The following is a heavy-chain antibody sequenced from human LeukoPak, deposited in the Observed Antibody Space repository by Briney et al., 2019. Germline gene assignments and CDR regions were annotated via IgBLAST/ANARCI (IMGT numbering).Heavy chain of an antibody. D-gene: IGHD3/OR15-3a*01. CDR3: ARAFGLTDY. Sequence: GGSLRLSCAASGFTFSSYSMSWVGQAPGKGLEWVSGISGSGGSTYYADSVKGRFTISRDNSKNTLYLQMNSLRDEDTAVYYCARAFGLTDYWGQGTLVTVSS. CDR2: ISGSGGST. J-gene: IGHJ4*02. CDR1: GFTFSSYS. V-gene: IGHV3-23*01.